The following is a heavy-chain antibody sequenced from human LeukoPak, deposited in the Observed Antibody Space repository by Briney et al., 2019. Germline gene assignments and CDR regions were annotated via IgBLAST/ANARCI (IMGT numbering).Heavy chain of an antibody. Sequence: GGSLRLSCAASGFTFNSYNMNWVRQAPGKGLEWVSSITSSSTYMYYADSVKGRFTISRDNAKNSLYLQMNSLRAEDTAVYYCARAPLGYCSGGSCYFDYWGQGTLVTVSS. CDR2: ITSSSTYM. CDR3: ARAPLGYCSGGSCYFDY. D-gene: IGHD2-15*01. CDR1: GFTFNSYN. V-gene: IGHV3-21*01. J-gene: IGHJ4*02.